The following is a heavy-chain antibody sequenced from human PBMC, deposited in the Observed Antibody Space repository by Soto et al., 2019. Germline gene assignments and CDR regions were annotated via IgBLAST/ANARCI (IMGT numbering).Heavy chain of an antibody. Sequence: SQTLSLTCAISGDSVSSNTAAWNWIRQSPSRGLEWLGRTYYRSRWYHGYAVSVKSRVTINPDTSKNQFSLQLNSVTPEDTAVYYCARDPGYFYGMDVWGQATTVTVSS. CDR1: GDSVSSNTAA. J-gene: IGHJ6*02. V-gene: IGHV6-1*01. CDR3: ARDPGYFYGMDV. CDR2: TYYRSRWYH.